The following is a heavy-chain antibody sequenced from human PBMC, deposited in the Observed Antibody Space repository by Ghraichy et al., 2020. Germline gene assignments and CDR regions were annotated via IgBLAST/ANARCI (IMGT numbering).Heavy chain of an antibody. CDR2: IEQDESEK. J-gene: IGHJ3*02. V-gene: IGHV3-7*03. CDR3: ARATGVGAAYPHCAFDI. CDR1: GFTFSSYW. Sequence: GGSLRLSCAASGFTFSSYWMSWVRQAPGKGLEWVANIEQDESEKYYVDSVKGRFTISRDNAKNSLYLQMSSLRAEDTAVYYCARATGVGAAYPHCAFDIWGQGKMVTFSS. D-gene: IGHD2-15*01.